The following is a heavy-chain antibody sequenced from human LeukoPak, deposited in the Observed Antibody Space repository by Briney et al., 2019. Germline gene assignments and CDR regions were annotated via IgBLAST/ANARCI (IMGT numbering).Heavy chain of an antibody. V-gene: IGHV4-59*08. CDR3: ARLHYDSSGYYYFDY. CDR1: GGSLSSDN. CDR2: IYYSGIT. J-gene: IGHJ4*02. Sequence: PETLSLTRTLSGGSLSSDNWSWIRPPPREGRERIGYIYYSGITNYNPSLKSRVTISVDTSKNQFSLKLSSVTAADTAVYYCARLHYDSSGYYYFDYWGQGTLVTVSS. D-gene: IGHD3-22*01.